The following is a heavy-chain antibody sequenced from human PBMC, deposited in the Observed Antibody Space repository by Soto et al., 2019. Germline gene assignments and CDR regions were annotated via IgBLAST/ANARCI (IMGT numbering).Heavy chain of an antibody. CDR3: ARDRIEAAGTPRFNYYYGMDV. V-gene: IGHV3-53*01. J-gene: IGHJ6*02. Sequence: GGSLRLSCAASGFTVSSTYMTWVRQAPGKGLEWVSVIYGGLTTSYADSVKGRFTISRDNSKNPVFLQMNSLRGEDTAVYYCARDRIEAAGTPRFNYYYGMDVWGQGTTVTVSS. CDR2: IYGGLTT. D-gene: IGHD6-13*01. CDR1: GFTVSSTY.